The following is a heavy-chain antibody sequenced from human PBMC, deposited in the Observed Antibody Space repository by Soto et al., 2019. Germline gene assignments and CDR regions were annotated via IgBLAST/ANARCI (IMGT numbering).Heavy chain of an antibody. J-gene: IGHJ6*02. D-gene: IGHD3-10*01. CDR1: GFTFSSYW. Sequence: GSLRLSCAASGFTFSSYWMSWVRQAPGKGLEWVANIKQDGSEKYYVDSVKGRFTISRDNAKNSLYLQMNSLRAEDTAVYYCARVGGYYGSGILDVWGQGTTVTVSS. CDR3: ARVGGYYGSGILDV. CDR2: IKQDGSEK. V-gene: IGHV3-7*05.